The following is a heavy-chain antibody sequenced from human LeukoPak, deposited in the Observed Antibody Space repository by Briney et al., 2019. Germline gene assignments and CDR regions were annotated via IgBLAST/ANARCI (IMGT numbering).Heavy chain of an antibody. D-gene: IGHD6-13*01. CDR3: AKDPTADSSSWYGGWENWFDP. J-gene: IGHJ5*02. CDR1: GFTFSSYG. Sequence: PGGSLRLSCAASGFTFSSYGMHWVRQAPGKGLEWVAVISYDGSNKYYADSVKGRFTISRDNSKNTLYLQMNSLRAEDTAVYYCAKDPTADSSSWYGGWENWFDPWGQGTLVTVSS. CDR2: ISYDGSNK. V-gene: IGHV3-30*18.